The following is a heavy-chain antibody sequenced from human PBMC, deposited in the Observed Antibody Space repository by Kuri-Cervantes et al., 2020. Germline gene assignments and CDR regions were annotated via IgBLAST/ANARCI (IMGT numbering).Heavy chain of an antibody. CDR2: VIPIFGTA. CDR3: ATNMCGRWGSYRRHYYYYYMDV. CDR1: GCSFSSYA. Sequence: SVKVSCKASGCSFSSYAISWVRQAPGQGLEWMGGVIPIFGTANYAQKFQGRVTINKDESTSTAYMELSSLRSEDTAVYYCATNMCGRWGSYRRHYYYYYMDVWGQGTTVTVSS. D-gene: IGHD3-16*02. J-gene: IGHJ6*03. V-gene: IGHV1-69*05.